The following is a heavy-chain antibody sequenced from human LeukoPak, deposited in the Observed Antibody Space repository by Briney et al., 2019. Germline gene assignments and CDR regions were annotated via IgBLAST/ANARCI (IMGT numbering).Heavy chain of an antibody. CDR3: ARDRLDYYDSSGYYSPVGYFDY. Sequence: GGSLRLSCAVAGFRVSDYYMSWVRQAPGKGLGWVSFISSSSSTIYYADSVKGRFTISSDNSKNTLYLQRNSLRAEDTAVYYCARDRLDYYDSSGYYSPVGYFDYWGQGTLVTVSS. D-gene: IGHD3-22*01. V-gene: IGHV3-11*04. J-gene: IGHJ4*02. CDR1: GFRVSDYY. CDR2: ISSSSSTI.